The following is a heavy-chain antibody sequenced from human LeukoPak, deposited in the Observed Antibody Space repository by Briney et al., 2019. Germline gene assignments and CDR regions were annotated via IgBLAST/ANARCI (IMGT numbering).Heavy chain of an antibody. D-gene: IGHD3-22*01. Sequence: SETLSLTCTVSGYSISSGYYWGWIRQPPGKGLEWIGSIYHSGSTYYNPSLKSRVTISVDTSKNQFSLKLSSVNAADTAVYYCARVRRYYDSSGPVYYFDYWGQGTLVTVSS. J-gene: IGHJ4*02. CDR3: ARVRRYYDSSGPVYYFDY. CDR2: IYHSGST. V-gene: IGHV4-38-2*02. CDR1: GYSISSGYY.